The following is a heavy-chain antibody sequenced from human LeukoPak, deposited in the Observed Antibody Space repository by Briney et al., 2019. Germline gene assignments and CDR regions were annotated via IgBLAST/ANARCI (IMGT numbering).Heavy chain of an antibody. J-gene: IGHJ5*02. CDR3: ARHASSWYGGRFDP. D-gene: IGHD6-13*01. Sequence: SETLSLTCSVSGGSINKYYWNWIRQTPGKGLEWIGDIYSSGSTNYNPSLKNRVTISVDTSNNQLSLSLTSVTAADTAVYYCARHASSWYGGRFDPWGQGTVVTVSS. CDR2: IYSSGST. V-gene: IGHV4-59*08. CDR1: GGSINKYY.